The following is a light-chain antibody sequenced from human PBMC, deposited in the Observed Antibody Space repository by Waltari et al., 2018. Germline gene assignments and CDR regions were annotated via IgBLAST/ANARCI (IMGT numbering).Light chain of an antibody. V-gene: IGKV3-20*01. CDR3: QQYGDSPYT. J-gene: IGKJ2*01. Sequence: EIVLTQSPGTLSLSPGERAILSCRASQSVSSSYLAWYQHKPGQPPRLLISGASSRAPGIPDRFSGSESGTDFTLVINRLEPEDFAVYFCQQYGDSPYTFGQGTKLEIK. CDR1: QSVSSSY. CDR2: GAS.